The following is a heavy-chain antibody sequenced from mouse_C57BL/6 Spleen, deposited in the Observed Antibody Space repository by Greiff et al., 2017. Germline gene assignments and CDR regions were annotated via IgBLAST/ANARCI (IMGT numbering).Heavy chain of an antibody. CDR2: ISSGSSTI. J-gene: IGHJ1*03. Sequence: EVQVVESGGGLVKPGGSLKLSCAASGFTFSDYGMHWVSQAPEKGLEWVAYISSGSSTIYYADKVKGRFTISRDNGKNTLFLQMTILRSEDTAMYYCANYYGSSPRYFDVWGTGTTVTVSS. CDR1: GFTFSDYG. V-gene: IGHV5-17*01. D-gene: IGHD1-1*01. CDR3: ANYYGSSPRYFDV.